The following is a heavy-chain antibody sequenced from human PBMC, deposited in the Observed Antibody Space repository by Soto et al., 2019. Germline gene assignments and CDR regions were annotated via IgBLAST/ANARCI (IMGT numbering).Heavy chain of an antibody. D-gene: IGHD2-15*01. J-gene: IGHJ5*02. CDR3: ARGVGCSGGSCYLNWFDP. CDR2: IIPILGIA. Sequence: QVQLVQSGAEVKKPGSSVKVSCKASGGTFSSYTISWVRRAPGQGLEWMGRIIPILGIANYAQKFQGRVTITADKSTSTAYMELSSLRSEDTAVYYCARGVGCSGGSCYLNWFDPWGQGTLVTVSS. CDR1: GGTFSSYT. V-gene: IGHV1-69*02.